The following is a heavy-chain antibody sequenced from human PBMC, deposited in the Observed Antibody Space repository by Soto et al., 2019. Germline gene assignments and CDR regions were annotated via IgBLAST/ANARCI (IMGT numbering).Heavy chain of an antibody. CDR3: ARDQMERPEYSSSSGRFDP. D-gene: IGHD6-6*01. V-gene: IGHV3-21*01. CDR1: GCTFSSDG. CDR2: ISSSSSYI. J-gene: IGHJ5*02. Sequence: GVSLRLSWAVAGCTFSSDGRSWVRQAQGTGLEWVSSISSSSSYIYYADSVKGRFTISRDNAKNSLYLQMNSLRAEDTAVYYCARDQMERPEYSSSSGRFDPWGQGTLVTVSS.